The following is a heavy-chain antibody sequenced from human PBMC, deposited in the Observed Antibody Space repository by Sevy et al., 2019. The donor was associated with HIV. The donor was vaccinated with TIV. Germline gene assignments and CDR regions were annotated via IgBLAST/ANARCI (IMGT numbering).Heavy chain of an antibody. CDR1: GYNFNTDW. V-gene: IGHV5-51*01. J-gene: IGHJ4*02. CDR3: ATAGRPTRGFDS. Sequence: GEYLKISCKSSGYNFNTDWLGWVRQRPGKGLGWMGMIYPGDSDTRYSPSFQGHITISADKSISTAFVQWNSLKASDTAMYYCATAGRPTRGFDSWGQGTVVTVSS. D-gene: IGHD1-26*01. CDR2: IYPGDSDT.